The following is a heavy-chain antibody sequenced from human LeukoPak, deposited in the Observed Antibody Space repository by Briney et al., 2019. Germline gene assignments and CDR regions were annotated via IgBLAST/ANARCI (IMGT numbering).Heavy chain of an antibody. D-gene: IGHD3-22*01. CDR1: GGSFIGYY. CDR3: ASIYYDSSGYNDY. CDR2: INHSGST. V-gene: IGHV4-34*01. Sequence: SETLSLTCAVYGGSFIGYYWSWIRQPPGKGLEWIGEINHSGSTNYNPSLKSRVTISVDTSKNQFSLKLSSVTAADTAVYYCASIYYDSSGYNDYWGQGTLVTVSS. J-gene: IGHJ4*02.